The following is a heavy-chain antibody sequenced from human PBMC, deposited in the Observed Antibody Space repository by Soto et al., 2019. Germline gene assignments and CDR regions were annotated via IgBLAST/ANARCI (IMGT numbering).Heavy chain of an antibody. CDR3: ASRPYYLPY. CDR1: GGSISSSNW. Sequence: QVQLQESGPGLVKPSGTLSLTCAVSGGSISSSNWWTWVRQPPGKGLEWIGDIFHNGNTNYNSSLRSRVTISIDKSKNQFSLNLTSVTAADTAVYYCASRPYYLPYLGQGILVVVSS. CDR2: IFHNGNT. J-gene: IGHJ4*02. D-gene: IGHD3-16*01. V-gene: IGHV4-4*02.